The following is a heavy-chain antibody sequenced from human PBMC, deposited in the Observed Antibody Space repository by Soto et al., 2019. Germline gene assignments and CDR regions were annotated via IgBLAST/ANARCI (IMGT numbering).Heavy chain of an antibody. J-gene: IGHJ4*02. CDR3: ARYGYSYSMRFFDK. Sequence: SEALSLTCAVSGHSSSSGFYYWGWIRQPPGKGLEWIGSMYHSGSTYYNPSLKSRVTMSVDTSKNQLSLKLTSLTAADTAVYYCARYGYSYSMRFFDKWGQGTRVPVSS. V-gene: IGHV4-38-2*01. CDR1: GHSSSSGFYY. D-gene: IGHD5-18*01. CDR2: MYHSGST.